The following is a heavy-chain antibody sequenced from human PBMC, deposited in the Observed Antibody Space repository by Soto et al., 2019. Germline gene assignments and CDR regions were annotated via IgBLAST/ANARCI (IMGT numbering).Heavy chain of an antibody. Sequence: QVQLVQSGAEVKKPGASVKVSCKASGYTFTSYGISWVRQAPGQGLEWIGWISAYNGNTNYAQKLQGRVTMTTDTSTSTAYMELRSLRSDDTAVYYCARASSGSYYYYYYGMDVWGQGTTVTVSS. CDR2: ISAYNGNT. CDR1: GYTFTSYG. J-gene: IGHJ6*02. V-gene: IGHV1-18*01. D-gene: IGHD1-26*01. CDR3: ARASSGSYYYYYYGMDV.